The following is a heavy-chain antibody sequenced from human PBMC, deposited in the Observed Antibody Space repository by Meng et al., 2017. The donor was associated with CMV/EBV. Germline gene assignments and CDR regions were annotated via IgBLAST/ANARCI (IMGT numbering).Heavy chain of an antibody. V-gene: IGHV4-34*08. CDR3: AIYFYDYAMDV. CDR2: INHSGST. Sequence: GSLRLSCAASGFTFSSYSMNWVRQPPGKGLEWIGEINHSGSTNYNPSLKSRVTVSVDTSKNQFSLRLSSVTAADTAVYYCAIYFYDYAMDVWGQGTTVTVSS. J-gene: IGHJ6*02. CDR1: GFTFSSYS.